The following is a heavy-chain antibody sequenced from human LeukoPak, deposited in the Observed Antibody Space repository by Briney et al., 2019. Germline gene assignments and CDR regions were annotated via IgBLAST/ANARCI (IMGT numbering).Heavy chain of an antibody. CDR3: AELGITMIGGV. CDR1: GFTFSSYS. D-gene: IGHD3-10*02. J-gene: IGHJ6*04. CDR2: ISGSGGST. V-gene: IGHV3-23*01. Sequence: AGGSLRLSCAASGFTFSSYSMNWVRQAPGKGLEWVSVISGSGGSTDYADSVKGRFTISRDNAKNSLYLQMNSLRAEDTAVYYCAELGITMIGGVWGKGTTVTISS.